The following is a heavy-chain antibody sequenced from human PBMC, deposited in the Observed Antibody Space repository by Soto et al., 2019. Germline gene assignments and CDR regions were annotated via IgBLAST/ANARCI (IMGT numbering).Heavy chain of an antibody. CDR2: IYYSGST. V-gene: IGHV4-39*01. CDR3: ARQAAARGQWFDP. D-gene: IGHD6-13*01. Sequence: SETLSLTCTVPGGSLSSSSYYWGWIRPPPGKGLEWIGSIYYSGSTYYNPSLKSRVTISVDTSKNQFSLKLSSVTAADTAVYYCARQAAARGQWFDPWGQGTLVTVSS. J-gene: IGHJ5*02. CDR1: GGSLSSSSYY.